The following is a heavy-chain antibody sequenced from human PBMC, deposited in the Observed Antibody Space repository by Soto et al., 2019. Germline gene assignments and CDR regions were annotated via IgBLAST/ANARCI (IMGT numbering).Heavy chain of an antibody. D-gene: IGHD6-13*01. CDR3: ARDKTAGY. CDR2: ISYDGSNK. J-gene: IGHJ4*02. V-gene: IGHV3-30-3*01. Sequence: GGSLRLSCAASVFTFSSYAMHWVRQAPGKGLEWVAVISYDGSNKYYADSVKGRFTISRDNSKNTLYLQMNSLRAEDTAVYYCARDKTAGYWGQGTLVTVFS. CDR1: VFTFSSYA.